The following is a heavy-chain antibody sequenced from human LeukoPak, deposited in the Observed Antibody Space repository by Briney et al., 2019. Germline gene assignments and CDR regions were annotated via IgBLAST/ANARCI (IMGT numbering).Heavy chain of an antibody. CDR2: ISYDGSNK. CDR3: VKAWSD. Sequence: PGGSLRLSCAASGFTFSSCAMHWVRQAPGKGLEWVAVISYDGSNKYYADSVKGRFTISRDNSKNTLYLQMNSLRAEDTALYYCVKAWSDWGQGTLVTVSS. J-gene: IGHJ4*02. V-gene: IGHV3-30-3*01. D-gene: IGHD3-3*01. CDR1: GFTFSSCA.